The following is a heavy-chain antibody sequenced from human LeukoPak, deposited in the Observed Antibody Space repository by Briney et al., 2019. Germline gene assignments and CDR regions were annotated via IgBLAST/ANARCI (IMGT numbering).Heavy chain of an antibody. CDR2: ISYDGSNK. CDR3: AKSTTVTTWEYYYGMDF. CDR1: GFTFSNYG. J-gene: IGHJ6*02. V-gene: IGHV3-30*18. Sequence: GGSLRLSCAACGFTFSNYGMHWVRQAPGKGLEWVAVISYDGSNKYYGDSVKGRFTISRDNSKNTLYLQMNSLRAEDTAVYYCAKSTTVTTWEYYYGMDFWGQGTTVTVSS. D-gene: IGHD4-17*01.